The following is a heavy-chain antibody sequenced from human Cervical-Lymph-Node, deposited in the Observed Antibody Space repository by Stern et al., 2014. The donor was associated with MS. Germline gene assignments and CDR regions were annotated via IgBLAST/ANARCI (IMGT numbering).Heavy chain of an antibody. V-gene: IGHV3-15*01. CDR1: GFTFSDAW. D-gene: IGHD3-22*01. CDR3: THDTSGYYSFHY. Sequence: EVQLVESGGGLVKPGGSLRLSCAASGFTFSDAWMGWVRQAPGKGLEWVGRIKSKGSGETRDYAAPVKGRFTISRDDSKNTVFLQMNSLQAEDTAMYYCTHDTSGYYSFHYWGQGTLVIVSS. J-gene: IGHJ1*01. CDR2: IKSKGSGETR.